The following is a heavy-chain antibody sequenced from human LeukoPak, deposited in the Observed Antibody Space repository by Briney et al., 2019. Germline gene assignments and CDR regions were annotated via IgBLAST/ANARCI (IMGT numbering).Heavy chain of an antibody. V-gene: IGHV4-34*01. CDR3: ARASSHRIVVVITRYFDY. D-gene: IGHD3-22*01. J-gene: IGHJ4*02. CDR1: GGSFSGYY. Sequence: SETLSLTCAVYGGSFSGYYWSWIRQPPGKGLEWIGEINHSGSTNYNPSLKSRVTISVDTSKNQFSLKLNSVTAADTAVYYCARASSHRIVVVITRYFDYWGQGTLVTVSS. CDR2: INHSGST.